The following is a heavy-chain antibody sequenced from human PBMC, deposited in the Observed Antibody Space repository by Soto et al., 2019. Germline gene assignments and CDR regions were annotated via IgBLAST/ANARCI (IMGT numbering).Heavy chain of an antibody. Sequence: ASVKVSCKASGYTFTSYDINWVRQATGQGLEWMGWMNPNSGNTGYAQKFQGRVTMTRNTSISTAYMELSSLRSEDTAVYYCVLPLVVVAATAADAFDIWGQGTMVTGSS. V-gene: IGHV1-8*01. CDR2: MNPNSGNT. J-gene: IGHJ3*02. D-gene: IGHD2-15*01. CDR3: VLPLVVVAATAADAFDI. CDR1: GYTFTSYD.